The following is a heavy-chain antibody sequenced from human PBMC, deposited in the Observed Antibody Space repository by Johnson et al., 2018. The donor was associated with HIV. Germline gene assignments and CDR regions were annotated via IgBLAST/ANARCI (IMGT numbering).Heavy chain of an antibody. V-gene: IGHV3-30*02. Sequence: QVQLVESGGGVVQPGGSLRLSCAASGFTFSSYGMHWVRQAPGKGLEWVAFIRYDGSNKYNADSVKGRFIISRDNAKNSLYLQMNSLRAEDTAVYYCARDLVAGTGNIWGQGTMVTVSS. J-gene: IGHJ3*02. CDR3: ARDLVAGTGNI. CDR2: IRYDGSNK. D-gene: IGHD6-19*01. CDR1: GFTFSSYG.